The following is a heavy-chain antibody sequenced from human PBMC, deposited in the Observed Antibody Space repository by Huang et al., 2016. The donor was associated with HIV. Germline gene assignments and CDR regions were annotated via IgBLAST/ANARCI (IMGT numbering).Heavy chain of an antibody. J-gene: IGHJ4*02. V-gene: IGHV3-21*02. Sequence: ELELVQAGGGLVKPVGSLGSSCAAYGFSFSSDTLTWGRRTLIQVREWVSTIWSNGISIYYADFGKGKGRLPVSRDNAKNSLYLQIKSMRAEDTAVYYCATVGWNSGSDAFYFDYWGQGTLVTVSS. D-gene: IGHD3-10*01. CDR2: IWSNGISI. CDR1: GFSFSSDT. CDR3: ATVGWNSGSDAFYFDY.